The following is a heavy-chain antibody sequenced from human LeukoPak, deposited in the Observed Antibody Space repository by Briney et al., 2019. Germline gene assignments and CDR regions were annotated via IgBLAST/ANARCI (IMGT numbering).Heavy chain of an antibody. D-gene: IGHD3-22*01. V-gene: IGHV1-69*13. CDR1: GGTFSSYA. CDR2: IIPIFGTA. Sequence: GASVKVSCKASGGTFSSYAISWVRQAPGQGLEWMGGIIPIFGTANYAQKFQGRVTTTADESTSTAYMELSSLRSEDTAVYYCARANAYYYDSSGYYLDYWGQGTLVTVSS. J-gene: IGHJ4*02. CDR3: ARANAYYYDSSGYYLDY.